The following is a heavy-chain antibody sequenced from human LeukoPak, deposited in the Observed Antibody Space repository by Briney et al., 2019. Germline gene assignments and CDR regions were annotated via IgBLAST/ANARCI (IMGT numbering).Heavy chain of an antibody. D-gene: IGHD2-8*02. Sequence: PSETLSLTCTVSGGSISSPSYSWGWIRQPPGKGLEWIGSFYYSDTTYYNPSFKSRVTISVDASKNQFSLKLSSVTAADTAVYYCARHPYWGCQVSWGQGSLVIVSS. J-gene: IGHJ5*02. V-gene: IGHV4-39*01. CDR2: FYYSDTT. CDR3: ARHPYWGCQVS. CDR1: GGSISSPSYS.